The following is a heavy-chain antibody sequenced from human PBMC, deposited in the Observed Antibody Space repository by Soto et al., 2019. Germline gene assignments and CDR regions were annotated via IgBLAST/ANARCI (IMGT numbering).Heavy chain of an antibody. CDR3: ARDSVESLDY. V-gene: IGHV3-30-3*01. CDR2: ISYDGSNK. CDR1: GFTFSSYA. J-gene: IGHJ4*02. Sequence: PGGSLRLSCAASGFTFSSYAMHWVRQAPGKGLEWVAVISYDGSNKYYADSVKGRFTISRDNSKNTLYLQMNSLRAEDTAVYYCARDSVESLDYWGQGTLVTVSS.